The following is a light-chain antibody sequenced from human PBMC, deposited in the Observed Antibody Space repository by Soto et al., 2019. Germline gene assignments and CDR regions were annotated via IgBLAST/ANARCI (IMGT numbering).Light chain of an antibody. CDR1: SSDVGSYNL. Sequence: QAGVTEPACVSGSPGQSITISCTGTSSDVGSYNLVSWYQQHPGKAPKLMIYEGSKRPSGVSNRFSGSKSGNTASLTISGLQAEDEADYYCCSYAGSSTYVFGTGTKVTVL. J-gene: IGLJ1*01. V-gene: IGLV2-23*01. CDR3: CSYAGSSTYV. CDR2: EGS.